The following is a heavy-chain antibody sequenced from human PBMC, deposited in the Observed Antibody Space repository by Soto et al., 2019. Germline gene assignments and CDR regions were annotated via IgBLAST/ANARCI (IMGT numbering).Heavy chain of an antibody. Sequence: EVQLLESGGDLIQPGGSLRLSCTASGVTFGAFAIHWVRQAPGRGLEWVSSISAAGGDTDYGDSVKGRFRVSRDNSKKTVYLQMSSLRVEDTATYFCAKDTYSSGWWDWFDSWGQGTLVTVSS. D-gene: IGHD6-19*01. V-gene: IGHV3-23*01. CDR1: GVTFGAFA. CDR3: AKDTYSSGWWDWFDS. J-gene: IGHJ5*01. CDR2: ISAAGGDT.